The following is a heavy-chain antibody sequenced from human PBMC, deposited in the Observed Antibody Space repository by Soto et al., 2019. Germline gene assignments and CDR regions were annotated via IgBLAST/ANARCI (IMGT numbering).Heavy chain of an antibody. J-gene: IGHJ5*02. CDR1: GGTFSSYA. D-gene: IGHD1-1*01. Sequence: QVQLVQSGAEVKKPGSWGKFSCKASGGTFSSYAISWVRQAPGQGLEGMGGIIPTFGTANYAQKFQGRVTITADKSTSTAYMELSSLRSEDTAVYYCARDKEGGLSLGTFHWFDPWGQGTLVTVSS. V-gene: IGHV1-69*06. CDR2: IIPTFGTA. CDR3: ARDKEGGLSLGTFHWFDP.